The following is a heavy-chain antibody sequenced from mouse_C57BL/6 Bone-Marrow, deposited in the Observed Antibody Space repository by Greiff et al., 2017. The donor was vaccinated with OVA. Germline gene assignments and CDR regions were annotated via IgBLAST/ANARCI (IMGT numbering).Heavy chain of an antibody. CDR3: ARRYDYGGYFDV. D-gene: IGHD2-4*01. CDR1: GFSLSTSGMG. J-gene: IGHJ1*03. V-gene: IGHV8-12*01. Sequence: VKLMESGPGILQSSQTLSLTCSFSGFSLSTSGMGVSWIRQPSGKGLEWLAHIYWDDDKRYNPSLKSRLTISKDTSRNQVFLNITSVDTADTATYYCARRYDYGGYFDVWGTGTTVTVSS. CDR2: IYWDDDK.